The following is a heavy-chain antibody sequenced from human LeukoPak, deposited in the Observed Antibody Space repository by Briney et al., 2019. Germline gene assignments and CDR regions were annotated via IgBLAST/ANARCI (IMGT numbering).Heavy chain of an antibody. CDR2: IYSGGST. CDR3: AKEKGYCGGGTCYSESDY. D-gene: IGHD2-15*01. V-gene: IGHV3-53*01. J-gene: IGHJ4*02. CDR1: GFTVSSNY. Sequence: PGGSLRLSCAASGFTVSSNYMGWVRQAPGKGLEWVSVIYSGGSTYYADSVKGRFTISRDNSKNTLYLQMNSLRAEDTAVYYCAKEKGYCGGGTCYSESDYWGQGTLVTVSS.